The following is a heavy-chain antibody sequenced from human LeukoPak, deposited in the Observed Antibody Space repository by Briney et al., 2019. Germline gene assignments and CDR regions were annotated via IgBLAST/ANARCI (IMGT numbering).Heavy chain of an antibody. D-gene: IGHD2/OR15-2a*01. CDR3: ARDYYFPVSYYYYYMDV. Sequence: GGSLRLSCVASGFTFSSYSMNWARQAPGKGLEWLSYISSSSSTIYYADSVKGRFTISRDNAKNSLYLQMNSLRAEDTAVYYCARDYYFPVSYYYYYMDVWGKGTTVTVSS. CDR2: ISSSSSTI. V-gene: IGHV3-48*01. CDR1: GFTFSSYS. J-gene: IGHJ6*03.